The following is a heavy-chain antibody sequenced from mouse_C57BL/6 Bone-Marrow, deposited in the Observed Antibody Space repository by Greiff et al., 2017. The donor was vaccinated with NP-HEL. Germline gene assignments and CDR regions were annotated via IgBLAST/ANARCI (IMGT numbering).Heavy chain of an antibody. CDR1: GYTFTDHT. CDR2: IYPRDGST. CDR3: AKPYYDYDDGVAY. V-gene: IGHV1-78*01. J-gene: IGHJ3*01. D-gene: IGHD2-4*01. Sequence: VQLQQSDAELVKPGASVKISCKVSGYTFTDHTIHWMKQRPEQGLEWIGYIYPRDGSTKYNEKFKGKATLTADKSSSTAYMQLSSLTSEDSAVYFCAKPYYDYDDGVAYWGQGTLVTVSA.